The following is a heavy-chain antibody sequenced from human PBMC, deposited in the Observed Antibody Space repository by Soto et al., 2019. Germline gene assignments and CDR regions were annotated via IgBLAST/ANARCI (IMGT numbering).Heavy chain of an antibody. CDR2: INHSGST. Sequence: QVQLQQWGAGLLKPSETLSLTCAVYGGSFSGYYWSWIRQPPGKGLECIGEINHSGSTNYNPSLKSRVTISVDTSKNQFPLKLSSVTAADTAVYYCARGFNWNRNWFDPWGQGTLVTVSS. CDR3: ARGFNWNRNWFDP. J-gene: IGHJ5*02. V-gene: IGHV4-34*01. D-gene: IGHD1-20*01. CDR1: GGSFSGYY.